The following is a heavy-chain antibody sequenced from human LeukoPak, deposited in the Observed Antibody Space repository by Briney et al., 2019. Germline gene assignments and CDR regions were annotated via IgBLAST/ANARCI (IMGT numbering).Heavy chain of an antibody. CDR2: IDYSGST. Sequence: SETLSLTCTVSGGSISSSSYYWGWIRQPPGKGLEWIGSIDYSGSTYYNPSLKSRVTISVDTSKNQFSLKLSSVTAADTAVYYCARDKYCSSTSCFDPWGQGTLVTVSS. J-gene: IGHJ5*02. V-gene: IGHV4-39*07. CDR3: ARDKYCSSTSCFDP. D-gene: IGHD2-2*01. CDR1: GGSISSSSYY.